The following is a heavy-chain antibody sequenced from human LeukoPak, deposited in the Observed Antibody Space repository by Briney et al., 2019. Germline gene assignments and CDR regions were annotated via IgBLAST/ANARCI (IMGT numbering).Heavy chain of an antibody. CDR1: GYTFTSYG. V-gene: IGHV1-18*01. D-gene: IGHD5-18*01. Sequence: ASVKVSCKASGYTFTSYGISWVRQAPGQGLEWMGWISAYNGNTNYAQKLQGRVTMTTDTSTSTAYMELRSLRSDDTAVYYCARSLNGIQLWLPDYYHYYGMDVWGQGTTVTVSS. CDR3: ARSLNGIQLWLPDYYHYYGMDV. CDR2: ISAYNGNT. J-gene: IGHJ6*02.